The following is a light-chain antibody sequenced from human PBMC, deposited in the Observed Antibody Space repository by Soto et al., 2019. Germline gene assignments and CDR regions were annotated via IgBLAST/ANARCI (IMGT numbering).Light chain of an antibody. Sequence: DLQMTQSPSTLSASVGDSLTITCWASHSIRDCLAWYQQKPGKAPHLLIYDASNLESGVPSRFSGSASGTEFTLTISSLRPDYFATYDCHQYERYSLTFGGGTRVEIK. CDR1: HSIRDC. V-gene: IGKV1-5*01. J-gene: IGKJ4*01. CDR3: HQYERYSLT. CDR2: DAS.